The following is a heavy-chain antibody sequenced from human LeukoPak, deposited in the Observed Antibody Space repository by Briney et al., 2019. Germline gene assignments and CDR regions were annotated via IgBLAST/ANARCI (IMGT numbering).Heavy chain of an antibody. Sequence: GGSLRLSCAASGFTFSGYWMSWVRQAPGKGLEWVANINLDGSVIHYVDSAKGRFTISRDNAKNSLYLQMNSLRAEDTAVYYCAKDYDILTGLLAFDIWGQGTMVTVSS. J-gene: IGHJ3*02. D-gene: IGHD3-9*01. CDR3: AKDYDILTGLLAFDI. CDR1: GFTFSGYW. CDR2: INLDGSVI. V-gene: IGHV3-7*03.